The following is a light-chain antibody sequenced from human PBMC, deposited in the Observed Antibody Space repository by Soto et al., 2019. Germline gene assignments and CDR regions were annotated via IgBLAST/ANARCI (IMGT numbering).Light chain of an antibody. CDR2: RNN. Sequence: QSVLTQPHSASGTPGQRVTISCSGSLSNIGSNFIYWYQQLPGSASKLLINRNNERPSGVPDRFSGSKSGTSASLAISGIRSDDEADYHCAAWDDSRRGVVFGGRTKLTVL. J-gene: IGLJ2*01. CDR3: AAWDDSRRGVV. CDR1: LSNIGSNF. V-gene: IGLV1-47*01.